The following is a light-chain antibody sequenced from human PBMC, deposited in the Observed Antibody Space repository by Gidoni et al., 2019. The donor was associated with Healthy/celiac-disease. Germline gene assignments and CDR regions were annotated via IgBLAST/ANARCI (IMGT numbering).Light chain of an antibody. CDR3: QQYNSYPWT. Sequence: DIQMTQSPSTLSASVGDRVTITCRASQSISSWLAWYQHKPGKAPKLLIYKASSLESGVPSRFIGSGSGTEFTLTIRSLQPDDFATYYCQQYNSYPWTFGQGTKVEIK. V-gene: IGKV1-5*03. J-gene: IGKJ1*01. CDR1: QSISSW. CDR2: KAS.